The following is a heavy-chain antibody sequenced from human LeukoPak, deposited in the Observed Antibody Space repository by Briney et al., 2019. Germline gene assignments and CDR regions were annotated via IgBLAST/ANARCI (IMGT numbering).Heavy chain of an antibody. CDR2: ISSGSTYI. J-gene: IGHJ2*01. D-gene: IGHD3-10*01. Sequence: GTSLRLSCAASGFSFSTYYVNWVRQAPGKGLEWVSCISSGSTYIFYADSVRGRFAISRDSSKNMLYLQMNSLRVEDTAVYYCARGRGGQDWDFDLWGRGTLVTVPS. CDR3: ARGRGGQDWDFDL. V-gene: IGHV3-21*01. CDR1: GFSFSTYY.